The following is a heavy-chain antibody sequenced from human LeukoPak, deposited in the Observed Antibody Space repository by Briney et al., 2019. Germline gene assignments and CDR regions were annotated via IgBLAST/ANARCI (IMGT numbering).Heavy chain of an antibody. CDR2: LDPNSGVT. D-gene: IGHD4-17*01. V-gene: IGHV1-2*02. Sequence: ASVKVSCKTSGYTFIDYYLHWVRQAPGQGLEWVGWLDPNSGVTNYAQTFQGRVTMTRDTSMRTAYMELGRLRSDDTAVYYCARSRMTTIGWFDPWGQGTLVTVAS. CDR3: ARSRMTTIGWFDP. J-gene: IGHJ5*02. CDR1: GYTFIDYY.